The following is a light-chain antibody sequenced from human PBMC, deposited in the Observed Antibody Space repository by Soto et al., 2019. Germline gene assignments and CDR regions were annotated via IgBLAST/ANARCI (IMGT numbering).Light chain of an antibody. V-gene: IGKV4-1*01. Sequence: DIVMTQSPDSLAVSLGERATINCKSSQSVLYNSNNKNYLAWYQQKPGQPPKLLIYWASTRESGVPDRFSGSGSGTDFTLTISSLQAEDVAVYYCQQHYSTPYTFGQGTKLEIK. CDR1: QSVLYNSNNKNY. J-gene: IGKJ2*01. CDR2: WAS. CDR3: QQHYSTPYT.